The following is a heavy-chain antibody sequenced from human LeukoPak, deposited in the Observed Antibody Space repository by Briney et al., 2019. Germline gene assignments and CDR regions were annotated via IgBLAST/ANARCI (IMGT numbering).Heavy chain of an antibody. V-gene: IGHV3-21*01. CDR1: GFTFSSYS. Sequence: GGSLRLSCAASGFTFSSYSMNWVRQAPGKGLEWVSSIGSSSSYIYYADSVKGRFTISRDNAKNSLYLQMNSLRAEDTAVYYCARDLGNYYFDYWGQGTLVTVSS. CDR3: ARDLGNYYFDY. J-gene: IGHJ4*02. CDR2: IGSSSSYI.